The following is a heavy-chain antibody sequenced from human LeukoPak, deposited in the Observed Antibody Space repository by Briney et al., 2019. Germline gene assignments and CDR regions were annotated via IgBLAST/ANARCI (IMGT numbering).Heavy chain of an antibody. D-gene: IGHD7-27*01. J-gene: IGHJ4*02. CDR1: GGSITSGDYY. CDR2: IYYSGST. V-gene: IGHV4-30-4*01. Sequence: SETLSLTCTVSGGSITSGDYYWSWIRQPPGKGLEWIGYIYYSGSTYYNPSLKSRVTISVDTSKNQSSLKLSSVTAADTAVYYCARAVTGDGALAFDYWGQGTLVTVSS. CDR3: ARAVTGDGALAFDY.